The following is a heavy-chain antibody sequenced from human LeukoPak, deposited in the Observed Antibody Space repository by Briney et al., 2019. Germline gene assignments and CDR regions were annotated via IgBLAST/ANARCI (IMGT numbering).Heavy chain of an antibody. CDR2: INHSGST. Sequence: KSSETLSLTCAVYGGSFSGYYWSWIRQPPGKGLEWIGEINHSGSTNYNPSLKSRVTISVDTSKNQFSLKLSSVTAADTAVYYCARVGYCTNGVCYGRWLVDWFDPWGQGTLVTVSS. D-gene: IGHD2-8*01. CDR1: GGSFSGYY. V-gene: IGHV4-34*01. CDR3: ARVGYCTNGVCYGRWLVDWFDP. J-gene: IGHJ5*02.